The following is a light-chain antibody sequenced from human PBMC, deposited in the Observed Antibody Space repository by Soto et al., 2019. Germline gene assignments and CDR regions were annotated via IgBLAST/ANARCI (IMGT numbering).Light chain of an antibody. Sequence: EIVLTQSPGTLSLSPGERATLSCRASQSVSSSYLAWYQQKPGQAPRLLIYGASSRATGNPDRFSGSGSGTDFTLTISRLEPEDFAVYYCQQYGSSPEGFTFGPGTKVDIK. CDR1: QSVSSSY. CDR3: QQYGSSPEGFT. V-gene: IGKV3-20*01. CDR2: GAS. J-gene: IGKJ3*01.